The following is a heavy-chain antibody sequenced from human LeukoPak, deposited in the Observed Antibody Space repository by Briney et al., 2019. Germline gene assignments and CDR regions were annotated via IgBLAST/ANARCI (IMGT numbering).Heavy chain of an antibody. D-gene: IGHD2-15*01. CDR1: GGSISSSNW. CDR2: IYHSGST. V-gene: IGHV4-4*02. J-gene: IGHJ4*02. Sequence: SETLSLTCAVSGGSISSSNWWSWVRQPPGKGLEWIGEIYHSGSTNYNPSLKSRVTISVDTSKNQFSLKLSSVTAADTAVYYCASTRVYCSGGSCYSGLFFDYWGQGTLVTVSS. CDR3: ASTRVYCSGGSCYSGLFFDY.